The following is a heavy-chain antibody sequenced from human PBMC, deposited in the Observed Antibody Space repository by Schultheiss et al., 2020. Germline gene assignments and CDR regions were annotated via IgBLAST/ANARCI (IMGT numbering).Heavy chain of an antibody. CDR2: IYYSGST. CDR1: GGSISSSNW. V-gene: IGHV4-4*02. D-gene: IGHD3-3*01. CDR3: ARGARRPLEWYPNWFDP. J-gene: IGHJ5*02. Sequence: SQTLSLTCAVSGGSISSSNWWSWVRQPPGKGLEWIGYIYYSGSTYYNPSLKSRVTISVDTSKNQFSLKLSSVTAADTAVYYCARGARRPLEWYPNWFDPWGQGTLVTVSS.